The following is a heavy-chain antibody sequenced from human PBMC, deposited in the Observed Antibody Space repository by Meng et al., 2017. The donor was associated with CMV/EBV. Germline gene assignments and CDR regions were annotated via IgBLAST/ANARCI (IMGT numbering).Heavy chain of an antibody. CDR2: INSDGSST. V-gene: IGHV3-74*01. CDR1: GFTFSSYW. J-gene: IGHJ6*02. CDR3: TSGGVVVPAARDDEYYYYYGLDV. Sequence: GGSLRLSCAASGFTFSSYWMHWVRQAPGKGLVWVSRINSDGSSTSYADSVKGRFTISRDNAKNTLYLQMNSLRAEDTAVYYCTSGGVVVPAARDDEYYYYYGLDVWGQGTTVTVSS. D-gene: IGHD2-2*01.